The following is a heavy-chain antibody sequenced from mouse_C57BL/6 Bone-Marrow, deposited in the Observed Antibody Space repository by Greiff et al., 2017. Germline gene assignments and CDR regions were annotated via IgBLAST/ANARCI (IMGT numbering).Heavy chain of an antibody. Sequence: VQLQQSGAELVKPGASVKLSCKASGYTFTEYTIHWVKQRSGQGLEWIGWFYPGSGSIKYNEKFKDKATLTADKSSSTVYMELSRLTSEDSAVYFCARHEEGYYYGSRAWFAYWGQGTLVTVSA. D-gene: IGHD1-1*01. CDR3: ARHEEGYYYGSRAWFAY. V-gene: IGHV1-62-2*01. J-gene: IGHJ3*01. CDR1: GYTFTEYT. CDR2: FYPGSGSI.